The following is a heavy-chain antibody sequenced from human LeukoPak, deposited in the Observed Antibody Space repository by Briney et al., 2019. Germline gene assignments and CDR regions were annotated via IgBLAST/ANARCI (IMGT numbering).Heavy chain of an antibody. D-gene: IGHD2-2*01. Sequence: GGSLRPSCAASGLTFSNYWMHWVRQAPGKGLVWVAQINTDGSSTGYADSVKGRFTISRDNAKNMMYLQMTSLRAEDTAVYYCARFGWVPPAHFDYWGRGTLVTVSS. CDR1: GLTFSNYW. V-gene: IGHV3-74*01. J-gene: IGHJ4*02. CDR3: ARFGWVPPAHFDY. CDR2: INTDGSST.